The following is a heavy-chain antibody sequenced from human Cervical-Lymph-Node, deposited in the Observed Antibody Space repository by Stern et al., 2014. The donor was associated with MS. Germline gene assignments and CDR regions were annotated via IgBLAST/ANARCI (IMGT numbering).Heavy chain of an antibody. CDR1: GASFSDNY. J-gene: IGHJ3*01. CDR3: ARERKVERSSRLLVSFDV. V-gene: IGHV4-34*01. D-gene: IGHD1-1*01. CDR2: INSSGGT. Sequence: QVQLQQWGAGLLRPSETLSLTCAVQGASFSDNYWSWIRQTPGKGLEWIGEINSSGGTPYNPSLMSRATLSVDPSRNQFSLKLSSLTAADTAMYYCARERKVERSSRLLVSFDVWGQGTSVTVSS.